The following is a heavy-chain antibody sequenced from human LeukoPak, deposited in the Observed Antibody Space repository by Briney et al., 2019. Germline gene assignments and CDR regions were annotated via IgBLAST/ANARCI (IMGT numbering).Heavy chain of an antibody. J-gene: IGHJ4*02. Sequence: ASVKVSCKASGYTFTGYYMHWVRQAPGQGLEWMGWINPNSGGTNYAQKFQGRVTMTRDTSISTAYMELSRLRSDDTAVYYCARDEPSSWYVDPNHYFDYWGQGTLVTVSS. CDR1: GYTFTGYY. V-gene: IGHV1-2*02. D-gene: IGHD6-13*01. CDR2: INPNSGGT. CDR3: ARDEPSSWYVDPNHYFDY.